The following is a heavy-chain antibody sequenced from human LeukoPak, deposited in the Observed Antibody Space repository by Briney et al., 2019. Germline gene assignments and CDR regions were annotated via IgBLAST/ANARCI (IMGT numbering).Heavy chain of an antibody. V-gene: IGHV3-21*01. CDR1: GFTFSSYS. Sequence: PGGSLRLSCAASGFTFSSYSMNWVRQAPGKGLEWVSSISSSSSYIYYADSVKGRFTISRDNAKNSLYLQMNSLRAEDTAVYYCARDSSHYDFWSGYHAEPFDLWGRGTLVTVSS. CDR2: ISSSSSYI. CDR3: ARDSSHYDFWSGYHAEPFDL. D-gene: IGHD3-3*01. J-gene: IGHJ2*01.